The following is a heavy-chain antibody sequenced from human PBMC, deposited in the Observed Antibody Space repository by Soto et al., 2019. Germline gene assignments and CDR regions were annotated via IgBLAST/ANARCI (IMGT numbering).Heavy chain of an antibody. CDR2: INPNNGDT. V-gene: IGHV1-2*02. CDR3: ARARTYYYDKSGYDY. J-gene: IGHJ4*02. D-gene: IGHD3-22*01. Sequence: QVQLVQSGAEVKKPGASVKVSCKASGYTFTGYYMYWVRQAPGQGLEWMGWINPNNGDTNYVQKFQGRVTMTRDMSINTAYMELSRLRSDDTAVYYCARARTYYYDKSGYDYWGQGTLVTVSS. CDR1: GYTFTGYY.